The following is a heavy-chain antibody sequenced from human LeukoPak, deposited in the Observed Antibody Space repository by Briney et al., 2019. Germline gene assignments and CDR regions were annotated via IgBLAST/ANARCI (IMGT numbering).Heavy chain of an antibody. V-gene: IGHV4-39*07. J-gene: IGHJ4*02. CDR1: GGSISSSSYY. D-gene: IGHD6-19*01. CDR2: IYYSGST. CDR3: ARAGYSSGWYLGYYFDY. Sequence: SETLSLTCTVSGGSISSSSYYWGWIRQPPGKGLEWIGSIYYSGSTYYNPSLKSRVTISVDTSKNQFSLKLSSVTAADTAVYYCARAGYSSGWYLGYYFDYWGQGTLVTVSS.